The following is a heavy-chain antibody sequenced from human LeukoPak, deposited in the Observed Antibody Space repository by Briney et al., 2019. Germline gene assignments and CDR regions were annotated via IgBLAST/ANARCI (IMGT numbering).Heavy chain of an antibody. Sequence: GGSLRLSCAASGFTFSNYWMSWVRQAPGKGLEWVAIIRQDGSEKKYVDSVKGRFTISRHNAKNSLYLQMNSLRAEDTAVYYCTRFSRSSSSNYWGQGTLVTVSS. CDR3: TRFSRSSSSNY. J-gene: IGHJ4*02. D-gene: IGHD6-6*01. CDR1: GFTFSNYW. CDR2: IRQDGSEK. V-gene: IGHV3-7*01.